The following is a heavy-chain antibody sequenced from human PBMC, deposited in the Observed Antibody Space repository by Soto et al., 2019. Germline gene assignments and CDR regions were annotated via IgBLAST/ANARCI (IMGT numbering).Heavy chain of an antibody. J-gene: IGHJ4*02. V-gene: IGHV3-33*01. D-gene: IGHD1-26*01. CDR2: IWHDGSNT. Sequence: QVQLVESGGGVVQPGRSLRLSCAASGFTFSHYGMYWVRQAPGKGLEWVALIWHDGSNTYYADSVKGRFTISRDNSQTTLYLQMNSLRVEDTAVYYCARDPNGGWEQYFDYWGQGTLVTVSS. CDR1: GFTFSHYG. CDR3: ARDPNGGWEQYFDY.